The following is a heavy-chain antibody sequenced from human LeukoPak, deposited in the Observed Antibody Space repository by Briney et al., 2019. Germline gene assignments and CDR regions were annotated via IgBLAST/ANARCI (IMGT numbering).Heavy chain of an antibody. CDR3: AGERGEEYSSGWYKTNYFDN. Sequence: NPSETLSLTCTVSGGSISSGDYYWSWIRQPPGKGLEWIGYIYYSGSTYYNPSLKSRVTISVDTSKNQFSLKLTSVTGADTAVYYCAGERGEEYSSGWYKTNYFDNWGQGIRVTVSS. CDR1: GGSISSGDYY. D-gene: IGHD6-19*01. J-gene: IGHJ4*02. V-gene: IGHV4-30-4*01. CDR2: IYYSGST.